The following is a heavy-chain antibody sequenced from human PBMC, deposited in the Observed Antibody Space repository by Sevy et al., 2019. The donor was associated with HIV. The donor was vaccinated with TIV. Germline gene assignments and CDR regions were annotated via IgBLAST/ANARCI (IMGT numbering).Heavy chain of an antibody. V-gene: IGHV3-30-3*01. J-gene: IGHJ3*02. CDR1: GFTFSSYA. D-gene: IGHD2-8*01. CDR3: ARELMGAFDI. Sequence: GGSLRLSCAASGFTFSSYAMHWVRQAPGKGLEWVAVISYDGSNKYYADSVKGRFTISRDNSKNTLYLQMNSLRAEDTAMYYCARELMGAFDIWGQGTMVTVSS. CDR2: ISYDGSNK.